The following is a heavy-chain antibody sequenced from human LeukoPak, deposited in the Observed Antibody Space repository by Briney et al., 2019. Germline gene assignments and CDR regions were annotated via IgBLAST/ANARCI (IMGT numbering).Heavy chain of an antibody. CDR3: ARAPGAFDI. V-gene: IGHV4-31*03. CDR1: GDSITGGSYY. CDR2: IYYTGGT. Sequence: SETLSLTRTVSGDSITGGSYYWAWIRQHPGKGLEWIGYIYYTGGTHYNPSLKSRLTISVDTSENHFSLKLSSVTAADTAIYFCARAPGAFDIWGQGTMVTVSS. J-gene: IGHJ3*02.